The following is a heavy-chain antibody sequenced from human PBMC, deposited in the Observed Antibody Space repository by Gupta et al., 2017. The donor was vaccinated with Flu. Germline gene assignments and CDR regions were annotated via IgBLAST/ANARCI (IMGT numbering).Heavy chain of an antibody. CDR3: ARGVVTVVSRGYSYGYTDVRKKYYFDY. V-gene: IGHV4-34*01. CDR1: GGSFSGYY. CDR2: INHSGST. J-gene: IGHJ4*02. Sequence: QVQLQQWGAGLLKPSETLSLTCAVYGGSFSGYYWSWIRQPPGKGLEWIGEINHSGSTNYNPSLKSRVTISVDTSKNQFSLKLSSVTAADTAVYYCARGVVTVVSRGYSYGYTDVRKKYYFDYWGQGTLVTVSS. D-gene: IGHD5-18*01.